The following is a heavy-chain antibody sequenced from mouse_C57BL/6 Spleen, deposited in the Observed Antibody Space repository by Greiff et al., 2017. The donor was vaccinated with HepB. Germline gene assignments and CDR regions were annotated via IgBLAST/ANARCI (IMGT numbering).Heavy chain of an antibody. CDR1: GYTFTSYW. Sequence: VKLQQPGAELVKPGASVKMSCKASGYTFTSYWITWVKQRPGQGLEWIGDIYPGSGSTNYNEKFKSKATLTVDTSSSTAYMQLSSLTSEDSAVYYCARALYGSSYAWFAYWGQGTLVTVSA. D-gene: IGHD1-1*01. J-gene: IGHJ3*01. CDR3: ARALYGSSYAWFAY. V-gene: IGHV1-55*01. CDR2: IYPGSGST.